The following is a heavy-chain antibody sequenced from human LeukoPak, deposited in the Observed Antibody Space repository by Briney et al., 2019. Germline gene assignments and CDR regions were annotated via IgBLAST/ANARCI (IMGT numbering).Heavy chain of an antibody. V-gene: IGHV1-2*02. CDR3: ARKSGSYFFYDY. Sequence: ASVEVSCKASGYTFTGYYMHWVRQAPGQGLEWMGWINPNSGGTNYAQKFQGRVTMTRDTSISTAYMELSRLRSDDTAVYYCARKSGSYFFYDYWGQGTLVTVSS. CDR1: GYTFTGYY. J-gene: IGHJ4*02. CDR2: INPNSGGT. D-gene: IGHD1-26*01.